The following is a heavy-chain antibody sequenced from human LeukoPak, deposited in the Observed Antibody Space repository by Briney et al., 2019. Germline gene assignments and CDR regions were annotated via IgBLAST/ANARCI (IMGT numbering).Heavy chain of an antibody. CDR1: GFTFSNYE. D-gene: IGHD3/OR15-3a*01. CDR3: AREGLLVNGGFDI. Sequence: PGGSLRLSCATSGFTFSNYEMNWVRQAPGKGLEWVSYITSSGLTTYYADSVKGRFTISRDNAKNSLSLQMNNLTLDDTAVYYCAREGLLVNGGFDIWGQGTMISVSS. CDR2: ITSSGLTT. J-gene: IGHJ3*02. V-gene: IGHV3-48*03.